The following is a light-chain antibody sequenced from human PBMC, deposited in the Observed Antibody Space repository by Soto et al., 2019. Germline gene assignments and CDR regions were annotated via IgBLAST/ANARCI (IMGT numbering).Light chain of an antibody. J-gene: IGKJ3*01. CDR1: QSISNY. CDR3: QQSYTALFT. CDR2: AAS. V-gene: IGKV1-39*01. Sequence: DIQMTQSPSSLSASVGDRVTITCRASQSISNYLNWYQQKPGKAPKLLIYAASSLHIGVPSRFSGSGSGTALALTIRSLQPEDFATYSCQQSYTALFTFGPGTNVDIK.